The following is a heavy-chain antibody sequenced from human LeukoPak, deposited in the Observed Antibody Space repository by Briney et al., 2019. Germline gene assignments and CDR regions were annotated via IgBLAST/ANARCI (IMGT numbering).Heavy chain of an antibody. CDR1: GFTFSSYS. Sequence: PGGSLRLSCAASGFTFSSYSINWVRQAPGKGLEWVSSISGSSTYIYYADSLKGRFTISRDNAKNSLYLQMNSLRAEDTAVYYCARDPAYDRKGDAFDIWGQGTMVTVSS. V-gene: IGHV3-21*01. CDR2: ISGSSTYI. CDR3: ARDPAYDRKGDAFDI. D-gene: IGHD3-22*01. J-gene: IGHJ3*02.